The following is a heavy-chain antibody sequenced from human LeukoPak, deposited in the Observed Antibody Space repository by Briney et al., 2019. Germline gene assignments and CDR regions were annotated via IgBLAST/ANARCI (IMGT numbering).Heavy chain of an antibody. CDR1: GFTLSSNY. J-gene: IGHJ4*02. CDR3: ARGWNKYYFDY. D-gene: IGHD1-1*01. CDR2: IYSGGST. Sequence: GGSLRLSCAASGFTLSSNYMSWVRQAPGKGLEWVSVIYSGGSTYYADSVKGRFTISRDNSKNTLYLQMNSLRAEDTAVYYCARGWNKYYFDYWGQGTLVTVSS. V-gene: IGHV3-53*01.